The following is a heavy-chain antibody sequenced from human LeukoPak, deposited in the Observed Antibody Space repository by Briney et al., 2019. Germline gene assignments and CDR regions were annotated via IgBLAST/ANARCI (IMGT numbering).Heavy chain of an antibody. D-gene: IGHD6-19*01. CDR2: ISYDGSNK. Sequence: GRSPRLSCAASGLTFSSYAMQWVRQAPGKGLEWVAVISYDGSNKYYADSVKGRFTISRDNSKNTLYLQMNSLRAEDTAVYYCARAPSFSSSGWYYFDYWGQGTLVTVSS. CDR1: GLTFSSYA. J-gene: IGHJ4*02. V-gene: IGHV3-30*04. CDR3: ARAPSFSSSGWYYFDY.